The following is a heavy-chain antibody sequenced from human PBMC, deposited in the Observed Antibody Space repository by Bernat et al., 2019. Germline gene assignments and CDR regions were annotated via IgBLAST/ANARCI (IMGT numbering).Heavy chain of an antibody. CDR1: GYTFTSYY. V-gene: IGHV1-46*03. CDR2: INPSGGST. CDR3: ARCYDGRDAFDI. D-gene: IGHD2-2*01. J-gene: IGHJ3*02. Sequence: QVQLVQSGAEVKKPGASVKVSCKASGYTFTSYYMHWVRQAPGQGLEWMGIINPSGGSTSYPQKFQGRVTMTRDTSTSTVYMELSSLRSEDTALYYCARCYDGRDAFDIWGQGTMVTVSS.